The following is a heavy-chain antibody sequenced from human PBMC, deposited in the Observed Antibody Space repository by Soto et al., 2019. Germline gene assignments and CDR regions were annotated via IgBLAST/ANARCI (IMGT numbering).Heavy chain of an antibody. D-gene: IGHD6-13*01. Sequence: GGSLRLSCAASGFTFSSYAMHWVRQAPVNGLEFVAVISYYLSNKYYADSVKGRFTISRYNSEKRLYLQMNSLRAEDRAVYYCERHENRAAAGTFDYWGQGTLVTVSS. CDR1: GFTFSSYA. V-gene: IGHV3-30-3*01. J-gene: IGHJ4*02. CDR2: ISYYLSNK. CDR3: ERHENRAAAGTFDY.